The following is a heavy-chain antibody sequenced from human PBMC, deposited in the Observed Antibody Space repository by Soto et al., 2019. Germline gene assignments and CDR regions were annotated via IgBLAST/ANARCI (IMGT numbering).Heavy chain of an antibody. V-gene: IGHV3-30*03. J-gene: IGHJ6*03. Sequence: GGSLRLSCAASGFTFSSYGMHWVRQAPGKGLEWVAVISYDGSNKYYADSVKGRFTISRDNSKNTLYLQMNSLRAEDTAVYYCAIVVVAAQTDYYYYMDVWGKGTTVTVSS. D-gene: IGHD2-15*01. CDR2: ISYDGSNK. CDR3: AIVVVAAQTDYYYYMDV. CDR1: GFTFSSYG.